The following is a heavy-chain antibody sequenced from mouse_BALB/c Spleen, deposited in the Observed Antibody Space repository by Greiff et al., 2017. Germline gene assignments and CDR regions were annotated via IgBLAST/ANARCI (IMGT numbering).Heavy chain of an antibody. CDR1: GFTFSNYW. Sequence: EVKLMESGGGLVQPGGSMKLSCVASGFTFSNYWMNWVRQSPEKGLEWVAEIRLKSNNYATHYAESVKGRFTISRDDSKSSVYLQMNNLRAEDTGIYYCTRLFLDYWGQGTSVTVSS. CDR3: TRLFLDY. J-gene: IGHJ4*01. V-gene: IGHV6-6*02. CDR2: IRLKSNNYAT.